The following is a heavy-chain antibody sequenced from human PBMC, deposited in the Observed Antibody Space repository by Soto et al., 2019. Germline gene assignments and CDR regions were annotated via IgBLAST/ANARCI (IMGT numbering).Heavy chain of an antibody. CDR2: IWYDGSNK. J-gene: IGHJ3*02. D-gene: IGHD3-3*01. Sequence: AGGSLRLSCAASGFTFSSYGMHWVRQAPGKGLEWVAVIWYDGSNKYYADSVKGRFTISRDNSKNTLYLQMNSLRAEDTAVYYCAREGLSGPGAIFGVVNDAFDIWGQGTMVTVSS. CDR3: AREGLSGPGAIFGVVNDAFDI. CDR1: GFTFSSYG. V-gene: IGHV3-33*01.